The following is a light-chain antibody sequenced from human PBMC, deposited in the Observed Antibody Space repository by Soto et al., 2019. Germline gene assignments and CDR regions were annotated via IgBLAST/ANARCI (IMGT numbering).Light chain of an antibody. V-gene: IGLV1-44*01. J-gene: IGLJ1*01. CDR2: SNN. CDR3: AAWDDSLNGYV. CDR1: SSNIGSNT. Sequence: HSVLTQPPSASGNPGQRVTISYSGSSSNIGSNTVNWYQQLPGTAPKLLIYSNNQRPSGVPDRFSGSKSGTSASLAISGLQSEDEADYYCAAWDDSLNGYVFGTGTKVTVL.